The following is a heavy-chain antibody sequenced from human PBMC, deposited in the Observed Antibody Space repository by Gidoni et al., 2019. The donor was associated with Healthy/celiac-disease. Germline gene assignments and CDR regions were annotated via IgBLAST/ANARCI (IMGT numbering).Heavy chain of an antibody. J-gene: IGHJ6*02. V-gene: IGHV3-11*01. CDR2: ISSSGSTI. Sequence: QVQLVESGGGLVKPGGCLRLSCAPSGFTFRAYSMSWIRQAPGKGLEWVSYISSSGSTIYYADSVKGRFTISRDNAKNSLYLQMNSLRAENTAVYYCARDQSASSGWYQDYYYGMDVWGQGTTVTVSS. CDR1: GFTFRAYS. CDR3: ARDQSASSGWYQDYYYGMDV. D-gene: IGHD6-19*01.